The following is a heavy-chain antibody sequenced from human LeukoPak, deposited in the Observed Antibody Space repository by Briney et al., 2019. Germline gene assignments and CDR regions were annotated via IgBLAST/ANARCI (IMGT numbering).Heavy chain of an antibody. Sequence: SETLSLTCTVSGGSISSSSYYWGWIRQPPGKGLEWIGSIYYSGSTYYNPSLKSRVTISVDTSKNQFSLKLSSVTAADTAVYYCARHSGSFPFDYWGQGTLVTVSS. D-gene: IGHD1-26*01. CDR1: GGSISSSSYY. J-gene: IGHJ4*02. CDR3: ARHSGSFPFDY. V-gene: IGHV4-39*01. CDR2: IYYSGST.